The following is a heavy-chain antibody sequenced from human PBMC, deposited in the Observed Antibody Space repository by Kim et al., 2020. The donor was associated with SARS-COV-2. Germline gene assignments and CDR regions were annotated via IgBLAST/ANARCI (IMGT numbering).Heavy chain of an antibody. D-gene: IGHD1-26*01. CDR3: AQDLSEVDCLFAY. J-gene: IGHJ1*01. CDR1: GFTFSSYG. V-gene: IGHV3-30*18. Sequence: GGSLRLSCAASGFTFSSYGMHWVRQAPGKGLEWVSVISYDGSNKYYADSVKGRLTISRDNSKNSLYLQMNSLRAEDTAVYYCAQDLSEVDCLFAYRGQGT. CDR2: ISYDGSNK.